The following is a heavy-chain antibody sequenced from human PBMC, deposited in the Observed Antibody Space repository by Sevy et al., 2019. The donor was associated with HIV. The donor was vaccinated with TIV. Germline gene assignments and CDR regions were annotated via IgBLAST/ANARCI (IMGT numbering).Heavy chain of an antibody. CDR2: ITYNGGST. Sequence: GGSLRLSCAASGFTFDEYSMHWVRQAPGKGLEWVSVITYNGGSTYSADSVKGRFTISRDNRKNSLYLQMNSLRTEDTALYYCAKEERAGATYYFGYWGQGILVTVSS. CDR1: GFTFDEYS. J-gene: IGHJ4*02. D-gene: IGHD2-15*01. CDR3: AKEERAGATYYFGY. V-gene: IGHV3-43*01.